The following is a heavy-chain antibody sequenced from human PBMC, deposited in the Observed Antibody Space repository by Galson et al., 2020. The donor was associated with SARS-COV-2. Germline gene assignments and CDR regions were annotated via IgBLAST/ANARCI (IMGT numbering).Heavy chain of an antibody. D-gene: IGHD6-19*01. CDR2: TYYRSKWYS. CDR3: ARSPGVAVARTFDY. V-gene: IGHV6-1*01. Sequence: SETLSLTCAISGDSVSTNSAAWNWLRQSPSRGLEWLGRTYYRSKWYSDSPLSVKSRITIYADTSKNQFSLQLNSVIPDDTAVYYCARSPGVAVARTFDYWGPGTMVSVSS. CDR1: GDSVSTNSAA. J-gene: IGHJ4*02.